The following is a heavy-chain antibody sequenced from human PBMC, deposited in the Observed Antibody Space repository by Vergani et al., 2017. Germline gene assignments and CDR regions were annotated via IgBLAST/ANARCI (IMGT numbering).Heavy chain of an antibody. CDR2: ISGSGGST. J-gene: IGHJ4*02. Sequence: EVQLVESGGGLVQPGGSLRLSCAASGFTFSSYAMSWVRQAPGKGLEWVSAISGSGGSTYYADSVKGRFTISRDNSKNTLYLQMNSLRAEDTAVYYCAKGYYYDSSGYYLYYFDYWGQGTLVTVSS. D-gene: IGHD3-22*01. CDR3: AKGYYYDSSGYYLYYFDY. V-gene: IGHV3-23*04. CDR1: GFTFSSYA.